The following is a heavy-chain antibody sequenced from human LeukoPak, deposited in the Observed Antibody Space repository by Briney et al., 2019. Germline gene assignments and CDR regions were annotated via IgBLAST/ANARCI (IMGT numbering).Heavy chain of an antibody. CDR2: IYPGDSDT. Sequence: GESLKISCKGSGYSFTSYWIGWVRQMPGKGLEWMGIIYPGDSDTRYSPSFQGQVTISADKSISTAYLQWSSLKASDTAMYYCARSEPYDYVRGSYRYNWFDPWGQGTLVTVSS. J-gene: IGHJ5*02. V-gene: IGHV5-51*01. D-gene: IGHD3-16*02. CDR1: GYSFTSYW. CDR3: ARSEPYDYVRGSYRYNWFDP.